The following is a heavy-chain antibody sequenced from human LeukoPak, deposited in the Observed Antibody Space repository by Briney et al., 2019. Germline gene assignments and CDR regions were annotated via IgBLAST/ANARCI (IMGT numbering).Heavy chain of an antibody. D-gene: IGHD5-24*01. CDR3: ARGEMATNTLGY. J-gene: IGHJ4*02. CDR2: IYYSGST. V-gene: IGHV4-39*07. Sequence: SETLCLTCTVSGGSISSSSYYWGWIRQPPGKGLEWIGSIYYSGSTYYNPSTKSRVTISVDTSKNQFSLKLSSVTAADTAVYYCARGEMATNTLGYWGQGTLVTVSS. CDR1: GGSISSSSYY.